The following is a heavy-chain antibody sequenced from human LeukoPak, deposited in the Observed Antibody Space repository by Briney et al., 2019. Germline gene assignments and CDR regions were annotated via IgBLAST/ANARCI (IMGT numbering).Heavy chain of an antibody. CDR1: GYTFTGYY. CDR3: ARRIRDLISSQNSHWYFDL. D-gene: IGHD3-10*01. J-gene: IGHJ2*01. CDR2: INPNSGGT. V-gene: IGHV1-2*02. Sequence: GASVKVSCKASGYTFTGYYMHWVRQAPGQGLEWMGWINPNSGGTNYAQKFQGRVTMTRDTSISTAYMELSRLRSDDTAVYYCARRIRDLISSQNSHWYFDLWGRGTLVTVSS.